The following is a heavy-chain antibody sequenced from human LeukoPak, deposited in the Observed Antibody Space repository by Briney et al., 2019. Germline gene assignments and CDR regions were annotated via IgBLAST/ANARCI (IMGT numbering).Heavy chain of an antibody. Sequence: GGPVRLSCAASGFTDRSNYMIWVRQAPAKGLDGVAINYGGGSVFYADSVKGRFTISRDNSKNTLYLQMNSLRGEDTAVYYCARGGVVVTAIFAFDIWGQGTMVTVSS. CDR3: ARGGVVVTAIFAFDI. V-gene: IGHV3-53*01. J-gene: IGHJ3*02. CDR1: GFTDRSNY. CDR2: NYGGGSV. D-gene: IGHD2-21*02.